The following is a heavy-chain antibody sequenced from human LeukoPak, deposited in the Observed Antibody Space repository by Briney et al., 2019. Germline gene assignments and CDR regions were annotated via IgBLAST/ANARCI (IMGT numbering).Heavy chain of an antibody. CDR2: MYYSGST. V-gene: IGHV4-39*01. J-gene: IGHJ4*02. D-gene: IGHD3-22*01. Sequence: PSETLSLTCTVSGGSITVSSYYWGWIRQPPGKGLEWIGSMYYSGSTYYNPSLKSRLTISVDTSKNQFSLKLTSVTAADTAVYYCARQYYDNTGYYYFDYWGQGSLVTVSS. CDR3: ARQYYDNTGYYYFDY. CDR1: GGSITVSSYY.